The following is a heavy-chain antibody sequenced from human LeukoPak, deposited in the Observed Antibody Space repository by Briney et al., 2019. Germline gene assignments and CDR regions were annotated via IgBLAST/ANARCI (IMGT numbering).Heavy chain of an antibody. CDR3: ARLQSAYAILTGYYLRWFDP. J-gene: IGHJ5*02. V-gene: IGHV4-59*08. CDR2: IYYSGST. D-gene: IGHD3-9*01. CDR1: GVAISSDY. Sequence: SETLSLTCTLSGVAISSDYWSWIRQPPGKGLEWIGYIYYSGSTNYNPSLKSRVTISVDTPKNQFSLKLSSVTAADTAVYYCARLQSAYAILTGYYLRWFDPWGQGTLVTVSS.